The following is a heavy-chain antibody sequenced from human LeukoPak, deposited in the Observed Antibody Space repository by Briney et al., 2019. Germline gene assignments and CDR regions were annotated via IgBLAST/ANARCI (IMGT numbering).Heavy chain of an antibody. Sequence: ASVKVSCKASGYTFTSYDINWVRQATGQGLEWMGWMNPNSGNTGYAQKFQGRVTITRNTSISTAYMELSSLRSEDTAVYYCARALRHRTTSYYYYYYMDVWGKGTTVTVSS. J-gene: IGHJ6*03. CDR3: ARALRHRTTSYYYYYYMDV. CDR2: MNPNSGNT. V-gene: IGHV1-8*03. D-gene: IGHD1/OR15-1a*01. CDR1: GYTFTSYD.